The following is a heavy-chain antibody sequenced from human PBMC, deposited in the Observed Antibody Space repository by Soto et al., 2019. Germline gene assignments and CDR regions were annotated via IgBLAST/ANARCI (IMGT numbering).Heavy chain of an antibody. Sequence: GGSLRLSCAASGFSFSSYGMHWVRQAPGKGLEWVAVIWYDGSNKYYADSVKGRFTISRDNSKNTLYLQMNSLRAEDTAVYYCARVDDATDAFDIWGQGTMVTVS. D-gene: IGHD2-2*03. CDR2: IWYDGSNK. CDR3: ARVDDATDAFDI. J-gene: IGHJ3*02. CDR1: GFSFSSYG. V-gene: IGHV3-33*01.